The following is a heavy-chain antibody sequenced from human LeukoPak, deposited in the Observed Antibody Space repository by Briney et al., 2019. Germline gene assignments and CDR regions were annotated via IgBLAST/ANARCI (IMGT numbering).Heavy chain of an antibody. CDR3: AKDFSSSWHAGIDY. D-gene: IGHD6-13*01. CDR2: IRYDGSNK. CDR1: GFTFSSYG. V-gene: IGHV3-30*02. Sequence: GGPLRLSCAASGFTFSSYGMHWVRQAPGKGLEWVAFIRYDGSNKYYADSVKGRFTISRDNSKNTLYLQMNSLRAEDTAVYYCAKDFSSSWHAGIDYWGQGTLVTVSS. J-gene: IGHJ4*02.